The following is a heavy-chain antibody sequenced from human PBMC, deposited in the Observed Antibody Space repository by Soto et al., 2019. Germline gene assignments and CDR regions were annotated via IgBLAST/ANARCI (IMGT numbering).Heavy chain of an antibody. D-gene: IGHD2-21*02. Sequence: QVQLVQSGAEVKKPGASVRISCRASGYSFTSTYVHWVRQAPGQGPEWMGIINPAGGTTYYAQKFQGRLTITSDTSTDTLFIDLNDLTSEDTAVYFCALKVVTYYDNWGQGTLLTVSS. CDR3: ALKVVTYYDN. CDR2: INPAGGTT. J-gene: IGHJ4*02. V-gene: IGHV1-46*01. CDR1: GYSFTSTY.